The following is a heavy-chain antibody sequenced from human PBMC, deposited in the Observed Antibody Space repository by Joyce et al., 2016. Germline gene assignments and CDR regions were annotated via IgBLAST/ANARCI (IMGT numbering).Heavy chain of an antibody. CDR1: GFTFGSYS. Sequence: EVQLVESGGGLVKPGGSLRLSCAASGFTFGSYSMSWVRQGPGKGLEWVSSLSSSSSYIKYTDSVKGRFTISRDNAKNSLYLQMNSLRVEDTAVYYCARSSYTNGIFDYWGQGTLVTVSS. J-gene: IGHJ4*02. CDR3: ARSSYTNGIFDY. V-gene: IGHV3-21*01. CDR2: LSSSSSYI. D-gene: IGHD2-8*01.